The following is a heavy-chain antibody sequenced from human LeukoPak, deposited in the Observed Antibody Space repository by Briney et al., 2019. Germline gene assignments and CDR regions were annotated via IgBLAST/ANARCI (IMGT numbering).Heavy chain of an antibody. V-gene: IGHV1-3*01. D-gene: IGHD6-25*01. CDR1: GYTFTSYA. Sequence: ASVKVSCKASGYTFTSYAMHWVRQAPGQGLEWMGWINAGNGNTKYSQKFQGRVTITRDTSASTAYMELSSLRSEDTAVYYCARDLRDGSGWPYWGQGTLVTVSS. CDR3: ARDLRDGSGWPY. J-gene: IGHJ4*02. CDR2: INAGNGNT.